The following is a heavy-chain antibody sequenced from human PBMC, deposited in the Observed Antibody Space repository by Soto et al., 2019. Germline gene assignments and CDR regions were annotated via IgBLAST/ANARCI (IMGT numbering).Heavy chain of an antibody. D-gene: IGHD3-3*01. CDR2: IYNSGIT. J-gene: IGHJ5*02. CDR3: AIVVTVFGLVSRFWFDP. Sequence: PSETLSLTCTVSGGSISSGDYSWSWVRQSPGKGLEWIGHIYNSGITYYNPSLKSRVVISIDTSRNQFSLRLNSLTAADRAVYFFAIVVTVFGLVSRFWFDPWGQGTVVTVSS. V-gene: IGHV4-30-4*01. CDR1: GGSISSGDYS.